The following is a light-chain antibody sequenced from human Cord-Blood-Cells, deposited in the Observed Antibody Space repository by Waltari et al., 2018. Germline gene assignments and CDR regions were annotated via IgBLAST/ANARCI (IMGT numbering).Light chain of an antibody. V-gene: IGLV2-8*01. CDR2: EVS. CDR1: SSDVGGYNY. CDR3: SSYAGSNNLGV. Sequence: QSALTQPPSASGSPGQSVTISCTGTSSDVGGYNYVSWYQQHPGKAPKLMIYEVSKRPSVVPARFSGSKSGNTASLTVSGLQAEDEADYYCSSYAGSNNLGVFGGGTKLTVL. J-gene: IGLJ2*01.